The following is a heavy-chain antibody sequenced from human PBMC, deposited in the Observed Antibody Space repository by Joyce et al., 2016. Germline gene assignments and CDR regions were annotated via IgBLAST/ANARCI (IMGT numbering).Heavy chain of an antibody. CDR1: GFTFRRKA. CDR3: AKGRGSSWSVVYFDF. J-gene: IGHJ4*02. Sequence: EVQLLESGGDLVQSGGSLRLSCDASGFTFRRKAMTWVRQGPGKGRGWVGSLSRDGFTQYYAGTGKGRFTISRDESKNTLYLQMNSLRAEDTALYYCAKGRGSSWSVVYFDFWGQGTKVTVSS. V-gene: IGHV3-23*01. D-gene: IGHD6-13*01. CDR2: LSRDGFTQ.